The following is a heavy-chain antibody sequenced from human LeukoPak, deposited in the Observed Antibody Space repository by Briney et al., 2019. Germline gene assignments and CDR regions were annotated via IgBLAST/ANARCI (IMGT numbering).Heavy chain of an antibody. CDR2: INPSDGST. Sequence: ASVKVSCKASGYTFTNNWIQWVRQAPGQGLEWMGLINPSDGSTAYAHRFQGRVTMTRDTSTSTVYMDLSSLRSEDTAVYYCVRAPRNGSTMLDYWGQGTLVTVSS. D-gene: IGHD1-14*01. J-gene: IGHJ4*02. CDR3: VRAPRNGSTMLDY. CDR1: GYTFTNNW. V-gene: IGHV1-46*01.